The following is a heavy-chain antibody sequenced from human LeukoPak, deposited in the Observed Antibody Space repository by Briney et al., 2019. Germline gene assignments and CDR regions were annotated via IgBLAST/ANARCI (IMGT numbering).Heavy chain of an antibody. CDR2: VYSSGST. CDR3: ARGITGSTGFDN. CDR1: GASISGDY. J-gene: IGHJ4*02. V-gene: IGHV4-4*07. Sequence: SETLSLTCTVSGASISGDYWSWIRQPAGKGLEWLGRVYSSGSTSYNPSLKTRVTMSVDTSKKQFSLKLSSVTAADTAVYYCARGITGSTGFDNWGQGCLVTVSP. D-gene: IGHD1-7*01.